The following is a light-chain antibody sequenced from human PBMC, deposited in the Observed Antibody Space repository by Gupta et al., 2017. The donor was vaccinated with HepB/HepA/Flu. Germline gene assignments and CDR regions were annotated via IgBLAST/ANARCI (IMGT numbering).Light chain of an antibody. CDR3: QQYDSFPYT. CDR2: WAS. J-gene: IGKJ2*01. Sequence: DIVMSQSTNSLAVSLGARATINCKSRQSASDSSNNRYYVAWYQQKPRHPPRLLIYWASTRESGVPDRFSGSGSATDFTLTISSLQAEDVAVYYCQQYDSFPYTFGHGTKVEIK. V-gene: IGKV4-1*01. CDR1: QSASDSSNNRYY.